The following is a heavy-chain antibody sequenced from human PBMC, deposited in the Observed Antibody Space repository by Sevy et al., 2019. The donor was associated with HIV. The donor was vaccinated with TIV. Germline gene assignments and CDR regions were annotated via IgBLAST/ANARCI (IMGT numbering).Heavy chain of an antibody. CDR3: ARGLVNWDGMDV. CDR2: ISFMSNYI. Sequence: GGSLRLSCAASGFTFSNYNMNWVRQAPGKGLEWVSFISFMSNYIYYGDSVKGRFTISRDNAKNSVYLQMNSLRAEDTAVYYCARGLVNWDGMDVWGQGTPVTVSS. D-gene: IGHD7-27*01. J-gene: IGHJ6*02. CDR1: GFTFSNYN. V-gene: IGHV3-21*01.